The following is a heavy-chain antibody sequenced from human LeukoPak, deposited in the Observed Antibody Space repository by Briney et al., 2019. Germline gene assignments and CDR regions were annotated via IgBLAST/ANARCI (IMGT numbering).Heavy chain of an antibody. Sequence: GGSLRLSCAASGFTFSNSWMIWVRQAPGKGLEWVGCIKSKNDGGKTEYAAPVKGRCTISRDDSKNTLYLQMNSLKTEDTAVYYCTTDMPLAFFDYWGQGALVTVSS. J-gene: IGHJ4*02. CDR1: GFTFSNSW. V-gene: IGHV3-15*01. CDR2: IKSKNDGGKT. CDR3: TTDMPLAFFDY. D-gene: IGHD2-2*01.